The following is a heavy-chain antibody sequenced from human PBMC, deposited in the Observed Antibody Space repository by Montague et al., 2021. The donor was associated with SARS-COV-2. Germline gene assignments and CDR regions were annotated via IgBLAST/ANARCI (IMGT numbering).Heavy chain of an antibody. J-gene: IGHJ3*02. CDR2: IYDSGST. CDR1: GGSISSNNYY. CDR3: ARRGRKLLPVATTIGGFDI. Sequence: SETLSLTSTLSGGSISSNNYYWDWIRQPPGKGLEWIGSIYDSGSTYYNPSLKSRVTISVDTSKNHFSLKLNSVTAADTAVYYCARRGRKLLPVATTIGGFDIWGQGTMVTVSS. D-gene: IGHD5-12*01. V-gene: IGHV4-39*02.